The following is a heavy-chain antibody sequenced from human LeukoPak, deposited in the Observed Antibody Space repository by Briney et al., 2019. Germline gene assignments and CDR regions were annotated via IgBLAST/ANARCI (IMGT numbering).Heavy chain of an antibody. J-gene: IGHJ2*01. CDR3: ARGNSISRDWYFDL. D-gene: IGHD4-23*01. CDR2: IYSGGST. V-gene: IGHV3-53*01. CDR1: GFTVSSNY. Sequence: GGSLRLSCAASGFTVSSNYMSWVRQAPGKGLEWVSVIYSGGSTYYADSVKGRFTISRDNSKNTLYLQMNSLRAEGTAVYYCARGNSISRDWYFDLWGRGTLVTVSS.